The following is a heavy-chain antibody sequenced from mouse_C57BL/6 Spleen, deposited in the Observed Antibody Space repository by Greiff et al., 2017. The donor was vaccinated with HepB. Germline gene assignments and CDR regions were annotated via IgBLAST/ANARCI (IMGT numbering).Heavy chain of an antibody. CDR2: IWSGGST. D-gene: IGHD1-1*01. V-gene: IGHV2-2*01. Sequence: QVQLQQSGPGLVQPSQSLSITCTVSGFSLTSYGVHWVRQSPGKGLEWLGVIWSGGSTDYTAAFISRLSIRKDNSKSQVFFKMNSLQADDTAIYYCARNGLITTVVAGYFDYWGQGTTLTVSS. CDR1: GFSLTSYG. CDR3: ARNGLITTVVAGYFDY. J-gene: IGHJ2*01.